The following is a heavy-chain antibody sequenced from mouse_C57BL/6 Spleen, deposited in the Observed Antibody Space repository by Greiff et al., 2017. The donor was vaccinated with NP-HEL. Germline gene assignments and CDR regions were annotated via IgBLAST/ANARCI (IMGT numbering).Heavy chain of an antibody. D-gene: IGHD1-1*01. V-gene: IGHV1-72*01. CDR2: IDPNSGGT. CDR1: GYTFTSYW. J-gene: IGHJ2*01. Sequence: QVQLQQPGAELVKPGASVKLSCKASGYTFTSYWMHWVKQRPGRGLEWIGRIDPNSGGTKYNEKFKSKATLTVDKPSSTAYMQLSSLTSEDSAVDDCARSTVVATDYFDYWGQGTTLTVSS. CDR3: ARSTVVATDYFDY.